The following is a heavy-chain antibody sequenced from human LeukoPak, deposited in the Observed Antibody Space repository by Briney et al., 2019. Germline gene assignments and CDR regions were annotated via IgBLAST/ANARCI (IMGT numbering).Heavy chain of an antibody. CDR3: ARGYDSSGFPFDS. CDR2: IHYSGST. CDR1: GGSLSSSGYY. V-gene: IGHV4-31*03. D-gene: IGHD3-22*01. J-gene: IGHJ4*02. Sequence: SETLSLTCTVSGGSLSSSGYYWSWLRQHPGKGLEWIGYIHYSGSTYYNPSLEPSLKSRLTISVDTSKNQISLKLSSVTAADTALFYCARGYDSSGFPFDSWGQGTLVTVSS.